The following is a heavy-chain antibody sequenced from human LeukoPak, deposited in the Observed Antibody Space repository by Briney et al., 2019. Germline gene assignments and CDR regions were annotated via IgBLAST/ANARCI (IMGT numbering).Heavy chain of an antibody. D-gene: IGHD3-10*01. Sequence: SETLSLTCAVYGGSFSGYYWSWIRQPPGKGLEWIGEINHSGSTNYNPSLKSRVTMSIDTSKNQFSLKLSSITAADTAVYYCARDAKYYYGSRTYFFFEYWGQGTLLTVSS. V-gene: IGHV4-34*01. CDR1: GGSFSGYY. CDR3: ARDAKYYYGSRTYFFFEY. J-gene: IGHJ4*02. CDR2: INHSGST.